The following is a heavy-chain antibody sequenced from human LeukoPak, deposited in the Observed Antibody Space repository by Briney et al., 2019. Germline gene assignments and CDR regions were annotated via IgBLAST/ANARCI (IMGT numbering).Heavy chain of an antibody. CDR3: AKDLGFGELGLDY. J-gene: IGHJ4*02. V-gene: IGHV3-23*01. CDR1: GFTFSSYA. CDR2: ISGSGGST. Sequence: QTGGSLRLSCAASGFTFSSYAMSWVRQAPGKVLEWVSAISGSGGSTYYADSVKGRFTISRDNSKNTLYLQMNSLRAEDTAVYYCAKDLGFGELGLDYWGQGTLVTVSS. D-gene: IGHD3-10*01.